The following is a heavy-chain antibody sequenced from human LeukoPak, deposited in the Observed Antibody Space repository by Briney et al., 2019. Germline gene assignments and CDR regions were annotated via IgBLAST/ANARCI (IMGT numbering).Heavy chain of an antibody. J-gene: IGHJ4*02. D-gene: IGHD2-15*01. CDR1: GGSISSYY. CDR3: ARFQSRRTEWGDCSGGSCYASLDY. Sequence: SETLSLTCTVSGGSISSYYWSWIRQPPGKGLEWIGYIYYSGSTNYNPSLKSRVTISVDTSKNQFSLKLSSVTAADTAVYYCARFQSRRTEWGDCSGGSCYASLDYWGQGTLVTVSS. CDR2: IYYSGST. V-gene: IGHV4-59*01.